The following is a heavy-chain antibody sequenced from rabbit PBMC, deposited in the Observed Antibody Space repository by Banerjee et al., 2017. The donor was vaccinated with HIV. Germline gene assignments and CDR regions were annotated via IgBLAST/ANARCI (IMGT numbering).Heavy chain of an antibody. CDR2: INTSSGNT. CDR1: GFSFSNKYV. Sequence: QEQLEESGGDLVKPEGSLTLTCTASGFSFSNKYVMCWVRQAPGKGLEWIACINTSSGNTVYASWAKGRLTISKTSSTTVPLQMTSLTAADTATYFCARDERYGGTSFSGMDLWGPGTLVTVS. J-gene: IGHJ6*01. V-gene: IGHV1S45*01. CDR3: ARDERYGGTSFSGMDL. D-gene: IGHD2-1*01.